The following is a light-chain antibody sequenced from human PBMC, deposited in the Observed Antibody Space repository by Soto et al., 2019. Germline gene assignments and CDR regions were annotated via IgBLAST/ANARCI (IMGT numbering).Light chain of an antibody. J-gene: IGLJ1*01. CDR2: NVS. V-gene: IGLV2-14*03. CDR1: SSDVGGYNY. CDR3: SSYTSSGTLYV. Sequence: QSVLAQPASVSGSPGQSITISCTGTSSDVGGYNYVSWYQQHPGKAPKLIIYNVSDRPSGVSNRFSGSKSGNTASLTISGLQAEEEADYSCSSYTSSGTLYVFGTGTKVTVL.